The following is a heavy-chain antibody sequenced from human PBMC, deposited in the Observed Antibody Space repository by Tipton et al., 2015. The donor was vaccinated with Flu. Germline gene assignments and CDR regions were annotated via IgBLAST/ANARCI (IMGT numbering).Heavy chain of an antibody. CDR2: IYYSGST. J-gene: IGHJ4*02. CDR1: GGSISSYY. D-gene: IGHD6-13*01. V-gene: IGHV4-59*12. CDR3: ARVISIAAVADY. Sequence: TLSLTCTVSGGSISSYYWSWIRQPPGKGLEWIGYIYYSGSTNYNPSLTSRVTISVDTSKNQFSLKLSTVTAADTAVDYCARVISIAAVADYWGQGTLVTVSS.